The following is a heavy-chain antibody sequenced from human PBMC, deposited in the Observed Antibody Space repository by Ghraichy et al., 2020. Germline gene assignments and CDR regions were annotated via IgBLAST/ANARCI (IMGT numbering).Heavy chain of an antibody. D-gene: IGHD3-16*02. V-gene: IGHV3-11*01. CDR1: GFTFSDYY. CDR2: ISSSGSTI. J-gene: IGHJ4*02. CDR3: ARDVFFGLSLFDY. Sequence: GGSLRLSCAASGFTFSDYYMSWIRQAPGKGLEWVSYISSSGSTIYYADSVKGRFTISRDNAKNSLYLQMNSLRAEDTAVYYCARDVFFGLSLFDYWGQGTLVTVSS.